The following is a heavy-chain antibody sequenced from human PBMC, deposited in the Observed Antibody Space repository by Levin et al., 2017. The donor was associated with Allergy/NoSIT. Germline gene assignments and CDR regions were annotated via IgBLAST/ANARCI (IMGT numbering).Heavy chain of an antibody. CDR2: IVTNSGGT. D-gene: IGHD1-26*01. CDR1: GYTFTDYW. J-gene: IGHJ3*01. Sequence: GGSLRLSCKASGYTFTDYWIHWVRQAPGQGLEWMGWIVTNSGGTNYAQKFQGRVTMTRDTSIRTVYMELARLTSDDTAVYYCARGGSHHGFDVWGQGTVITVSS. CDR3: ARGGSHHGFDV. V-gene: IGHV1-2*02.